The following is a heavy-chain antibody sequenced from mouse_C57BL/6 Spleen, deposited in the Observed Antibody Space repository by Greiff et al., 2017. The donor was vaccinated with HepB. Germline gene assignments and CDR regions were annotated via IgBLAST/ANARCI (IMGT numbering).Heavy chain of an antibody. CDR2: IHPSDSDT. CDR1: GYTFTSYW. CDR3: AILMVTTEDVAY. Sequence: QVQLQQPGAELVKPGASVKVSCKASGYTFTSYWMHWVKQRPGQGLEWIGRIHPSDSDTNYNQKFKGKATLTVDKSTSTAYMKLSSLTSEDSAVYSCAILMVTTEDVAYWGQGTLVTVSA. D-gene: IGHD2-2*01. J-gene: IGHJ3*01. V-gene: IGHV1-74*01.